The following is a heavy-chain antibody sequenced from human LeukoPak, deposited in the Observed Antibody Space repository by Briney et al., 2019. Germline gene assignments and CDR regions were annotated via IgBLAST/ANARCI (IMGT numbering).Heavy chain of an antibody. CDR1: GFTFDDYA. Sequence: GGSLRLSCAASGFTFDDYAMHWVRQGPGKGLEWVSGISWNSGSIGYADSVKGRFTISRDNAKNSLYLQMNSLRAEDTALYYCAKDSIEVHGAFDIWGQGTMVTVSS. CDR3: AKDSIEVHGAFDI. CDR2: ISWNSGSI. J-gene: IGHJ3*02. D-gene: IGHD3-10*01. V-gene: IGHV3-9*01.